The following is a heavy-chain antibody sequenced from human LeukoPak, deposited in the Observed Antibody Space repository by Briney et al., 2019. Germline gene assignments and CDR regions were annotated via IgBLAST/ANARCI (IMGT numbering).Heavy chain of an antibody. V-gene: IGHV4-31*03. CDR1: GGSISSGGYY. D-gene: IGHD4-17*01. CDR2: IYYSGST. CDR3: ARGRTTVTPLDY. J-gene: IGHJ4*02. Sequence: SETLSLTCTVSGGSISSGGYYWSWIRQHPGKGLEWIGYIYYSGSTYYNPSLKSRVTISVDTSKNQFSLKLSSVTAADTAVYYCARGRTTVTPLDYWGQGTLVTVSS.